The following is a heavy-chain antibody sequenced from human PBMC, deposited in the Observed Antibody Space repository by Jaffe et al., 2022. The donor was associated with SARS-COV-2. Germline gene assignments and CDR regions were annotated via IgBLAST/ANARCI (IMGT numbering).Heavy chain of an antibody. V-gene: IGHV3-33*01. CDR3: ARDPLINFYDNTGYGRQGLDI. CDR2: IWYNGSDK. D-gene: IGHD3-22*01. J-gene: IGHJ3*02. Sequence: QVLLVESGGGVVEPGGSLRLSCAASGFTFNSYAMHWVRQAPGKGLEWVAVIWYNGSDKYYTDSVKGRFTISRDNRKKTLYLQMDSLRAEDTAVYYCARDPLINFYDNTGYGRQGLDIWGQGTMVTVSS. CDR1: GFTFNSYA.